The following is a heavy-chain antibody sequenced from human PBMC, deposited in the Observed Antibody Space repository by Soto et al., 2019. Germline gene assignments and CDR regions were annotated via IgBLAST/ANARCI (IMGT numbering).Heavy chain of an antibody. CDR1: GGTFSSYA. D-gene: IGHD3-10*01. J-gene: IGHJ6*02. CDR3: ARKPQPSYGPFPYYYYYGMDV. Sequence: ASVKVSCKASGGTFSSYAISWVRQAPGQGLEWMGGIIPIFGTANYAQKFQGRVTITADESTSTAYMELSSLRSEDTAVYYCARKPQPSYGPFPYYYYYGMDVWGQGTTVTVSS. CDR2: IIPIFGTA. V-gene: IGHV1-69*13.